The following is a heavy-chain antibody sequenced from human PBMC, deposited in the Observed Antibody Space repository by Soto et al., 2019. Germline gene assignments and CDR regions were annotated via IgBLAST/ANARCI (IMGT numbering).Heavy chain of an antibody. CDR2: IIPLFGTP. D-gene: IGHD3-10*01. V-gene: IGHV1-69*01. CDR3: ARDRDDYGSGNYYNRIDF. CDR1: GGIFSTYA. Sequence: QVQLVQSGAEVQKPGSSVKISCKASGGIFSTYAISWLRQAPGQGQEGGGGIIPLFGTPNYAQRFQGRVTITADETTSTDYMELSRLRSEDTAVYYCARDRDDYGSGNYYNRIDFWGQGTLVTVSS. J-gene: IGHJ4*02.